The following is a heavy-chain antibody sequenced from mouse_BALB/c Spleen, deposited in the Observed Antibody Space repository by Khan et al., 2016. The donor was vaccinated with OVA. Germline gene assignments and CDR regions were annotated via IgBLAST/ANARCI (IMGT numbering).Heavy chain of an antibody. D-gene: IGHD1-2*01. V-gene: IGHV1-77*01. CDR1: GYTFTDYY. CDR3: ARRNYFGYTFAY. Sequence: QMQLEESGAELARPGASVKLSCKASGYTFTDYYINWVKQRTGQGLEWIGEISPGSGDTYYNEKFKGKATLTADKSSTTAYMQLSSLTSEASAVYFCARRNYFGYTFAYWGQWTLVTVSA. CDR2: ISPGSGDT. J-gene: IGHJ3*01.